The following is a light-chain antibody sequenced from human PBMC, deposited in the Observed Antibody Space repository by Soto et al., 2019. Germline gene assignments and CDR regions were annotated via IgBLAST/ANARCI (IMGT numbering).Light chain of an antibody. CDR2: RDS. CDR3: QVWDSSTARV. Sequence: SYELTQPLSVSVALGQTATITRGGNNIGSKNVHWYQQKPGQAPVLVIYRDSNRPSGIPERFSGSNSGNTATLTISRAQAGDEADYYCQVWDSSTARVFGGGTKLTVL. J-gene: IGLJ3*02. CDR1: NIGSKN. V-gene: IGLV3-9*01.